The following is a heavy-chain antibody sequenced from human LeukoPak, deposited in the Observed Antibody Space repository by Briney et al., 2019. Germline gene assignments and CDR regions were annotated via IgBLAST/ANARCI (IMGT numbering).Heavy chain of an antibody. CDR3: AKVGGGSSTSCYSPAAY. D-gene: IGHD2-2*01. CDR2: ISGSGDSA. Sequence: GGSLRLSCAASGFTFSSYAMSWVRQAPGKGLEWVSAISGSGDSAYYADSVKGRFTTSRDNSKKTLFLQMNSLRAEDTAVYYCAKVGGGSSTSCYSPAAYWGQGTLVTVSS. J-gene: IGHJ4*02. V-gene: IGHV3-23*01. CDR1: GFTFSSYA.